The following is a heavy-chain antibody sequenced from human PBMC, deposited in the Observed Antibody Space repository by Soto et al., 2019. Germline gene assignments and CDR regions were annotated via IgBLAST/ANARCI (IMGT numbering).Heavy chain of an antibody. Sequence: EVQLVESGGGLVQPGGSLRLSCEASGFTFGTYWMTWVRQPPGKGLECVADIKPDGSERYYVDSVKGRFTISRDNAKNSLKLHMNSPRGQETACYFRAEDPYGEHYWGQGTLVTVSS. CDR2: IKPDGSER. J-gene: IGHJ4*02. V-gene: IGHV3-7*02. D-gene: IGHD3-10*01. CDR1: GFTFGTYW. CDR3: AEDPYGEHY.